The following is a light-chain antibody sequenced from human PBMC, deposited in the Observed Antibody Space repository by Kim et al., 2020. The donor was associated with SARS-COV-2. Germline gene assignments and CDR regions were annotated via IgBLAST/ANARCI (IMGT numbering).Light chain of an antibody. Sequence: DIQMTQSPSAMSASVGDRVSITCRASQGISNYLAWFQQKPGKVHKRLIYVASNLQSGVPSRFSGSGSGTEFTLTISSLQPEDFAIYSCLQYNDYPRTFGQGTKVDIK. J-gene: IGKJ1*01. CDR1: QGISNY. CDR2: VAS. V-gene: IGKV1-17*03. CDR3: LQYNDYPRT.